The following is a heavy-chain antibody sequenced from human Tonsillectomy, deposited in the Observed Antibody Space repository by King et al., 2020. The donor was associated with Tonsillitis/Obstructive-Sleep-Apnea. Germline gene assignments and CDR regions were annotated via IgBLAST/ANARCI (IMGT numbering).Heavy chain of an antibody. Sequence: VQLVESGGGLVQPGGSLRLSCAASGFTFSSYWMHWVRQAPGNGLVWCLRIKREGSSTRYADSLKGRFTNSRDNAKNTLYRQMNSLRAEDTAVYYCARESAHYDFWSGYDSNTYYTDVWGKGTTVTVSS. CDR2: IKREGSST. D-gene: IGHD3-3*01. CDR1: GFTFSSYW. V-gene: IGHV3-74*01. J-gene: IGHJ6*03. CDR3: ARESAHYDFWSGYDSNTYYTDV.